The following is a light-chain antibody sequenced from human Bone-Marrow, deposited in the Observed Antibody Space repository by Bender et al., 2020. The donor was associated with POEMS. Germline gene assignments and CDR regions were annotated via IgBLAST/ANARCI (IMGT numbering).Light chain of an antibody. Sequence: QSALTQPASMSGSLGQSISIPCSGTSRDVGGYNHVSWYQQHPCKAPRLMIYDVTTRPSGVSSRFSGAKSGNTASLTISGLQAEDEARYYCSSYTDTNSLLFGGGTSLTVL. CDR3: SSYTDTNSLL. CDR2: DVT. J-gene: IGLJ2*01. V-gene: IGLV2-14*03. CDR1: SRDVGGYNH.